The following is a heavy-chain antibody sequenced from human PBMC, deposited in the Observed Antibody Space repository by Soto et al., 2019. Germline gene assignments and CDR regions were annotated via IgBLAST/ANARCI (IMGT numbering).Heavy chain of an antibody. CDR2: IYYSGST. Sequence: PSETLSLTCTVSGGSISSGGYYWSWIRQHPGKGLEWIGYIYYSGSTYYNPSLKSRVTISVDTSKNQFSLKLSSVTAADTAVYYCAIDLCWRNCSSTSCKTGYYYMDVWGKGTTVTVSS. J-gene: IGHJ6*03. V-gene: IGHV4-31*03. CDR1: GGSISSGGYY. D-gene: IGHD2-2*01. CDR3: AIDLCWRNCSSTSCKTGYYYMDV.